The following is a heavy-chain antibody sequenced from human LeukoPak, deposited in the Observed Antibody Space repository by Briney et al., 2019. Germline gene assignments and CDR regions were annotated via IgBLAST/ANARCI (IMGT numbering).Heavy chain of an antibody. CDR3: ARLRNYYGSGSYYNVDAFDI. V-gene: IGHV1-69*13. CDR2: IIPIFGTA. CDR1: GGTFSSYA. J-gene: IGHJ3*02. D-gene: IGHD3-10*01. Sequence: SVKVSCKASGGTFSSYAISWVRQAPGQGLEWMGGIIPIFGTANYAQKFQGRVTITADESTSTAYMELSSLRSEGTAVYYCARLRNYYGSGSYYNVDAFDIWGQGTMVTVSS.